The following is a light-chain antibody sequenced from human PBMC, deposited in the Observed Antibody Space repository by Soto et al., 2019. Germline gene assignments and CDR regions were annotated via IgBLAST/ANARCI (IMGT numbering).Light chain of an antibody. CDR2: AAS. J-gene: IGKJ2*01. CDR3: QQGYSTSYT. V-gene: IGKV1-39*01. Sequence: DIQMTRSRASLSAYVEARVPINSGACQCVRIYLHGYQQKTGHGPKLMMYAASNFQSGIPSRFSGSGSGTDFSLTISSLQTEDDATYYCQQGYSTSYTLGQGTKLEI. CDR1: QCVRIY.